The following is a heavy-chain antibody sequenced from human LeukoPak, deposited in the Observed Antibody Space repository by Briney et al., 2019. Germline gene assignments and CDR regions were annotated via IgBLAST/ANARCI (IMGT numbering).Heavy chain of an antibody. J-gene: IGHJ4*02. CDR3: ARGAYDYYDSSGSIFDY. Sequence: SETLSLTCTVSGGSISSYYWSWIRQPPGKGLEWIGYIYYSGSTNYNPSLKSRVTISVDTSKNQFSLKLSSVTAVDTAVYYCARGAYDYYDSSGSIFDYWGQGTLVTVSS. V-gene: IGHV4-59*01. CDR1: GGSISSYY. CDR2: IYYSGST. D-gene: IGHD3-22*01.